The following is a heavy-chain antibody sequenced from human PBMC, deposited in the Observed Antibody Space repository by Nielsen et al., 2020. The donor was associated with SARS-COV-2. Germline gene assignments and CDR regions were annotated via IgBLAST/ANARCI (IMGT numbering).Heavy chain of an antibody. CDR3: AREDYDADDY. Sequence: SETLSLTCTVSGGSISSYYWSWIRQPPGKGLEWIGYIYYSGSTNYNPSLKSRVTISVDTSKNQFSLKLSSVTAADTAVYYCAREDYDADDYWGQGTLVTVSS. CDR1: GGSISSYY. V-gene: IGHV4-59*12. J-gene: IGHJ4*02. CDR2: IYYSGST. D-gene: IGHD3-22*01.